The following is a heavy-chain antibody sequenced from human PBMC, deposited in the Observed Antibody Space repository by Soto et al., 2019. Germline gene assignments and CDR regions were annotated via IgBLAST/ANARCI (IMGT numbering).Heavy chain of an antibody. CDR2: IKSKTDGGTT. Sequence: PGGSLRLSCAASGFTFSNAWMNWVRQAPGKGLEWVGRIKSKTDGGTTDYAAPVKGRFTISRDDSKNTLNLQMNSLKTEETTVKYCTTDQIASSWYSYYYYGRDVWGQGTTVTVSS. CDR1: GFTFSNAW. V-gene: IGHV3-15*07. D-gene: IGHD6-13*01. J-gene: IGHJ6*02. CDR3: TTDQIASSWYSYYYYGRDV.